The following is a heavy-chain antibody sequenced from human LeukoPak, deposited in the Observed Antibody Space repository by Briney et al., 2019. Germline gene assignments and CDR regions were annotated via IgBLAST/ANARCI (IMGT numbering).Heavy chain of an antibody. CDR1: GFTVSSNY. J-gene: IGHJ5*02. Sequence: GGSLRLSCAASGFTVSSNYMTWVRQAPGKGLEWVSGISGSGDSTYYADSVKGRFTISRDNSKNTLYLQMNSLRAEDTAVYYCAKGPGVAMFNNWFDPWGQGTLVTVSS. CDR3: AKGPGVAMFNNWFDP. CDR2: ISGSGDST. D-gene: IGHD3-3*01. V-gene: IGHV3-23*01.